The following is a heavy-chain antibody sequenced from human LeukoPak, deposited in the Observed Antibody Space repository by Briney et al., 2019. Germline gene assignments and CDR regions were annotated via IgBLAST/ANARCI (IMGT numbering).Heavy chain of an antibody. CDR3: ARDPHCSSSSCPRDY. V-gene: IGHV4-39*07. D-gene: IGHD2-2*01. J-gene: IGHJ4*02. CDR1: DGSIINNNHY. Sequence: SETLSLTCTVSDGSIINNNHYWGWTRQPPGKGLEWIGSISYSGGTAYNPSLRSRVTISVDKSKNQLSLKLDSVTAADTAVYYCARDPHCSSSSCPRDYWGQGTLVIVSS. CDR2: ISYSGGT.